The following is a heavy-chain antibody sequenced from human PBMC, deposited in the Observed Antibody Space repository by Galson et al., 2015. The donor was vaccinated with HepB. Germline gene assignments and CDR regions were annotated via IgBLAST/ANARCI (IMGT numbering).Heavy chain of an antibody. D-gene: IGHD2-15*01. Sequence: SLRLSCAASGFTFSSYGIHWVRQAPGKGLEWVAVILYDGSNKYYADSVKGRFTISRDNSKNTLYQQMNTLRAEDTAVYYCARDSRRYCSGGSCYYMDVWGKGTTVTVSS. CDR1: GFTFSSYG. CDR2: ILYDGSNK. V-gene: IGHV3-33*01. J-gene: IGHJ6*03. CDR3: ARDSRRYCSGGSCYYMDV.